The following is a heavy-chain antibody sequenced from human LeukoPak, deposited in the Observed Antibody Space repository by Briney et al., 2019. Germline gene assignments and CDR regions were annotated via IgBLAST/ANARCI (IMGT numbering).Heavy chain of an antibody. Sequence: PGGPLRLPCAASGFPFSSLGMPGAPRAPAKGWGGGAVISYDGSNKYYADSVKGRFTISRDNSKNTLYLQMNSLRAEDTAVYYCAKRSYFPHLYFDYWGQGTLVTVSS. D-gene: IGHD1-26*01. J-gene: IGHJ4*02. CDR2: ISYDGSNK. CDR3: AKRSYFPHLYFDY. CDR1: GFPFSSLG. V-gene: IGHV3-30*18.